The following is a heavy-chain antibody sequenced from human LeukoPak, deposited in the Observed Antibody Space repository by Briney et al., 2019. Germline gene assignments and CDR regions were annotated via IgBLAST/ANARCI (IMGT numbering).Heavy chain of an antibody. D-gene: IGHD5-12*01. CDR3: ARDMDIVATIANY. CDR1: VYTFTSYG. V-gene: IGHV1-18*01. Sequence: ASVTVSCKASVYTFTSYGISWVRQAPGQGLEWMGWISAYNGNTNYAQKLQGRVTMTTDTSTSTDYMEVRRLRYDDTAVYYCARDMDIVATIANYWGQGTLVTVSS. J-gene: IGHJ4*02. CDR2: ISAYNGNT.